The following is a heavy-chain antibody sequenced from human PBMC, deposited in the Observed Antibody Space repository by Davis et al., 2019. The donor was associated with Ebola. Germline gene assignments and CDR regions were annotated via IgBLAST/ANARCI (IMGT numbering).Heavy chain of an antibody. V-gene: IGHV3-30*18. Sequence: GESLKISCAASGFTFSSYGMHWVRQAPGKGLEWVAVISYDGSNKYYADSVKGRFTISRDNSKNTLYLQMNSLRAEDTAVYYCAKDRGSSWYGGGSDYWGQGTLVTVSS. CDR2: ISYDGSNK. J-gene: IGHJ4*02. D-gene: IGHD6-13*01. CDR3: AKDRGSSWYGGGSDY. CDR1: GFTFSSYG.